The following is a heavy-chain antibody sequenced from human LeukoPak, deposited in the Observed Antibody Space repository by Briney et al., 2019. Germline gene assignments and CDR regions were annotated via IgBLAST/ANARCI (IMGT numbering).Heavy chain of an antibody. CDR3: ARGTWSGRYGMDV. CDR2: INPSGGST. V-gene: IGHV1-46*01. CDR1: GYTFTSYY. J-gene: IGHJ6*02. Sequence: GASVKVSCKASGYTFTSYYMHWVRQAPGQGLEWMGIINPSGGSTSYAQKFQGRVTMTWDTSTSTVYMELSSLRAEDTAVYYCARGTWSGRYGMDVWGQGTTVTVSS. D-gene: IGHD1-1*01.